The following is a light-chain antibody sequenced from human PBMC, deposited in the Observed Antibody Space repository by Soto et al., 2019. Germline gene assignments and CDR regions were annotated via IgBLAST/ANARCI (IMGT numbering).Light chain of an antibody. V-gene: IGLV2-14*03. CDR2: DVS. Sequence: QSVLTQPASVSGSPGQSITISCTGTSSDVGGYNYVSWYQRHPGKAPKLMIFDVSNRPSGVSNRFSGSKSANTASLTISGLQAEDEADYFCSSYTSSTTTHVFGTGTKVTVL. CDR1: SSDVGGYNY. CDR3: SSYTSSTTTHV. J-gene: IGLJ1*01.